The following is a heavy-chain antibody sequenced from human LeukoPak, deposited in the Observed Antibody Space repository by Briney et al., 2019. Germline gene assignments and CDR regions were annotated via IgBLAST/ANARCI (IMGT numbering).Heavy chain of an antibody. V-gene: IGHV6-1*01. J-gene: IGHJ4*02. CDR2: TYYRSKWYN. CDR1: GDSVSSNSAA. CDR3: ARVRAYCSSTSCRTDPFDY. Sequence: SQTLSLTCAISGDSVSSNSAAWNWIRQSPSRDLEWLGRTYYRSKWYNDYAVSVKSRITINPDTSKNQFSLPLNSVTPEDTAVYYCARVRAYCSSTSCRTDPFDYWGQGTLVTVSS. D-gene: IGHD2-2*01.